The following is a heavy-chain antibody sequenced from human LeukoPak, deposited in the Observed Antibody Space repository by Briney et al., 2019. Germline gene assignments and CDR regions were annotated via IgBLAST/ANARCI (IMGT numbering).Heavy chain of an antibody. Sequence: GGSLRLSCAASGFNFGTHAMTWVRQAPGKGLEWVSAISGSGGSTYYADSVKGRFTISRDNSKNTLYLQMNSLRAEDTAVYYCAKGSSPSTMVRGVSFDYWGQGTLVTVSS. CDR2: ISGSGGST. CDR1: GFNFGTHA. CDR3: AKGSSPSTMVRGVSFDY. V-gene: IGHV3-23*01. D-gene: IGHD3-10*01. J-gene: IGHJ4*02.